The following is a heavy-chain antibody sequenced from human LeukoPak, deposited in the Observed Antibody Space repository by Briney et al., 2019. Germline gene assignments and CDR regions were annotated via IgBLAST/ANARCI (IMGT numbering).Heavy chain of an antibody. CDR3: ARDRSGYYVYDGMDV. D-gene: IGHD3-3*01. CDR2: IIPIFGIA. V-gene: IGHV1-69*04. Sequence: SVKVSCKVSGGTFSSYAISWVRQAPGQGLEWMGRIIPIFGIANYAQKFQGRVTITADKSTSTAYMELSSLRSEDTAVYYCARDRSGYYVYDGMDVWGQGTTVTVSS. CDR1: GGTFSSYA. J-gene: IGHJ6*02.